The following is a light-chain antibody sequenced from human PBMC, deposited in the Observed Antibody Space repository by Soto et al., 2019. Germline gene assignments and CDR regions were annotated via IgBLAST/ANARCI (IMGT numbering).Light chain of an antibody. V-gene: IGLV2-14*01. J-gene: IGLJ1*01. CDR2: EVR. CDR1: SSDIGPYDY. Sequence: QSALTQPASVSGSPGQSITISCIGASSDIGPYDYVSWYQHHPGRAPKLLIYEVRNRPSGVSYRFSGSKSGNTASLTISGLQAEDEGDYYCTTFAPGRIYVFGSGTKVTVL. CDR3: TTFAPGRIYV.